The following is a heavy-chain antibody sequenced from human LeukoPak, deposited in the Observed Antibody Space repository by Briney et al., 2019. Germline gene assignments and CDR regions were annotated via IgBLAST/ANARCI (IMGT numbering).Heavy chain of an antibody. CDR3: ARTPYGGSGRYYYYYMDV. V-gene: IGHV4-38-2*02. J-gene: IGHJ6*03. CDR1: GYSISSGYY. D-gene: IGHD4-23*01. CDR2: IYHSGST. Sequence: SETLSLTCTVSGYSISSGYYWGWIRQPPGKGLEWIGSIYHSGSTYYNPSLKSRVTISVDTSKNQFSLKLSSVTAADTAVYYCARTPYGGSGRYYYYYMDVWGKGTTVTVSS.